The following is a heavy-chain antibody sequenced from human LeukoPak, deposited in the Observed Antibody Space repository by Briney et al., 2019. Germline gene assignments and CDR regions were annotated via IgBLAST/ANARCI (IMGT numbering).Heavy chain of an antibody. CDR2: ISSNGGST. CDR1: GFTFSSYA. Sequence: GGTLRLSCAASGFTFSSYAMHWVRQAPGKGLEYVSAISSNGGSTYYANSVKGRFTISRDNSKNTLYLQMGSLRAEDMAVYYCAREGYDFWSGFYDYWGQGTLVTVSS. CDR3: AREGYDFWSGFYDY. V-gene: IGHV3-64*01. J-gene: IGHJ4*02. D-gene: IGHD3-3*01.